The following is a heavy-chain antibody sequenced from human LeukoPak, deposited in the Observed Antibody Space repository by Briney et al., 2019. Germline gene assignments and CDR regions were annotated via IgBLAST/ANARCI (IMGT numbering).Heavy chain of an antibody. CDR3: ARDQRVTGRPDIDY. V-gene: IGHV3-74*03. J-gene: IGHJ4*02. CDR1: GFTFRNHW. CDR2: ISSDGSST. Sequence: GGSLRLSCAASGFTFRNHWMHWVRQTPGKGLVWVSRISSDGSSTTYADSVKGRFTISRDNAKNTLYLQMNNLRAEDTATYYCARDQRVTGRPDIDYWGQGTLVIVSS. D-gene: IGHD6-6*01.